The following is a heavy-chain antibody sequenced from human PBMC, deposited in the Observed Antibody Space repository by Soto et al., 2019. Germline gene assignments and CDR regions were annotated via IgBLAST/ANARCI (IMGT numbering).Heavy chain of an antibody. V-gene: IGHV4-39*01. CDR1: GGSISSSSYY. Sequence: QLQLQESGPGLVTPSETLSLTCTVSGGSISSSSYYWGWIRQPPGKGLEWIGSIYHSGSTYYNPSLKSRVTISVDTSKNQFSLKLSSVTAADTAVYYCARQEAGDFWSGYYTWTRYYFDYWGQGTLVTVSS. CDR3: ARQEAGDFWSGYYTWTRYYFDY. CDR2: IYHSGST. D-gene: IGHD3-3*01. J-gene: IGHJ4*02.